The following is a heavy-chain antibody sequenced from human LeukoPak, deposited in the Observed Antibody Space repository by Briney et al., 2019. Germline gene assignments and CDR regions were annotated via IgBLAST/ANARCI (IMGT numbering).Heavy chain of an antibody. CDR1: GYTFTSYA. CDR2: IIPIFGTA. CDR3: ASTGYSSGWYYFDY. D-gene: IGHD6-19*01. J-gene: IGHJ4*02. Sequence: GASVKVSCKASGYTFTSYAISWVRQAPGQGLEWMGGIIPIFGTANYAQKFQGRVTITADESTSTAYMELSSLRSEDTAVYYCASTGYSSGWYYFDYWGQGTLVTVSS. V-gene: IGHV1-69*13.